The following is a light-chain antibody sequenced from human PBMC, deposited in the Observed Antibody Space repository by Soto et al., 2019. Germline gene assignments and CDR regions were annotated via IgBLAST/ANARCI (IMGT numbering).Light chain of an antibody. Sequence: EIVLPQSPGTLSLSPGERATLSCRASQSVTGSYLAWYQQKPGQAPRLLIYGASSRATGIPDRFSGSGSGTDFTLTISRLEPEDFVLYYCHQYGSSPNTFGKGTKREIK. CDR3: HQYGSSPNT. V-gene: IGKV3-20*01. CDR1: QSVTGSY. CDR2: GAS. J-gene: IGKJ2*01.